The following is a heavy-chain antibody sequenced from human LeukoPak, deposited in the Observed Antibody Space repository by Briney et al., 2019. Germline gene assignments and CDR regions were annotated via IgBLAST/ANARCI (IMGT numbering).Heavy chain of an antibody. CDR2: ISCSSSYI. J-gene: IGHJ4*02. Sequence: GGSLRLSCAASGFTFSSYSMNWVRQAPGKGLEWVSSISCSSSYIYYADSVKGRFTISRDNAKNSLYLQMNSLRAEDTAVYYCARTNYGSAHLDYWGQGTLVTVSS. V-gene: IGHV3-21*01. CDR3: ARTNYGSAHLDY. D-gene: IGHD3-10*01. CDR1: GFTFSSYS.